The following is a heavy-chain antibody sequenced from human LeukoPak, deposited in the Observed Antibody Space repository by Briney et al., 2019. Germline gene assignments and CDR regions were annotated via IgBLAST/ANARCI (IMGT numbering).Heavy chain of an antibody. D-gene: IGHD6-13*01. CDR3: AREYSSSWSDY. Sequence: GALRLSCAASGFTFSSYSMNWVRQAPGKGLEWVSSITTSGSYIYYADSVKGRFTISRDNAKNSLYLQMSSLRVEDTAVYYCAREYSSSWSDYWGQGTLVTVSS. CDR1: GFTFSSYS. CDR2: ITTSGSYI. V-gene: IGHV3-21*01. J-gene: IGHJ4*02.